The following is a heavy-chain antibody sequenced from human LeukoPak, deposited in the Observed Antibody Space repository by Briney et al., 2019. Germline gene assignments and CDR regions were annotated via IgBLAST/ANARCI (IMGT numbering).Heavy chain of an antibody. D-gene: IGHD6-6*01. Sequence: GGSLGLSCAASGFTFSDYTMNWVRQAPGKGLEWVSSISSRSTYIYYADSVKGRFTISRDNAKSSPTLQMDSLRAEDTAVYYCATSRRDSQYYFNPWGQGTLVTVSS. CDR2: ISSRSTYI. CDR1: GFTFSDYT. V-gene: IGHV3-21*01. CDR3: ATSRRDSQYYFNP. J-gene: IGHJ4*02.